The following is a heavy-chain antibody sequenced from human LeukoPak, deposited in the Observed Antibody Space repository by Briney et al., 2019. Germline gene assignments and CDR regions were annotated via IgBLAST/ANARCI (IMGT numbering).Heavy chain of an antibody. D-gene: IGHD6-13*01. Sequence: SETLSLTRTVSGCSISSYYWSWIRQPPGKGLEWIGYIYYSGSTNYNPSLKSRVTISVDTSKNQFSLRLSSVTAADTAVYYCARVTGYVMEDYFDYWGQGTLVTVSS. J-gene: IGHJ4*02. V-gene: IGHV4-59*01. CDR1: GCSISSYY. CDR3: ARVTGYVMEDYFDY. CDR2: IYYSGST.